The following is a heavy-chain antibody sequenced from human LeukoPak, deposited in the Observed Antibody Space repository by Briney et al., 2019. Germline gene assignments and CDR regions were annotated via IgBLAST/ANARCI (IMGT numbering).Heavy chain of an antibody. CDR2: IYYSGST. CDR3: ARDDLMTTVTN. V-gene: IGHV4-39*07. J-gene: IGHJ4*02. D-gene: IGHD4-17*01. Sequence: PSETLSLTCTVSGGSISSSSYYWGWIRQPPGKGLEWIGSIYYSGSTYYNPSLKSRVTISVDTSKNQFSLKLTSVTAADTAVYYCARDDLMTTVTNWGQGTLVTVSS. CDR1: GGSISSSSYY.